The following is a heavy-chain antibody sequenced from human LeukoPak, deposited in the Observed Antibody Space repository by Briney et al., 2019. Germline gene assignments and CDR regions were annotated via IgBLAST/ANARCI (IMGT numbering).Heavy chain of an antibody. CDR3: ARRVSDGGYFDY. CDR2: IYTSGST. Sequence: PSETLSLTCTVSGGSISSYYWSWIRQPPGKGLEWIGYIYTSGSTNYNPSLKSRVTTSVDTSKNQFSLKLSSVTAADTAVYYCARRVSDGGYFDYWGQGTLVTVSS. J-gene: IGHJ4*02. D-gene: IGHD3-16*01. V-gene: IGHV4-4*09. CDR1: GGSISSYY.